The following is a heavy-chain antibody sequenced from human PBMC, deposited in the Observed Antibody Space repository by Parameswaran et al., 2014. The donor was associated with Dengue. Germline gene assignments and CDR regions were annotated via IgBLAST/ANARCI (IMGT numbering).Heavy chain of an antibody. D-gene: IGHD6-13*01. CDR3: ARDFGPGAAAGSGGFDY. Sequence: GLEWVAVISYDGSNKYYADSVKGRFTISRDNSKNTLYLQMNSLRAEDTAVYYCARDFGPGAAAGSGGFDYWGQGTLVTVSS. V-gene: IGHV3-30-3*01. CDR2: ISYDGSNK. J-gene: IGHJ4*02.